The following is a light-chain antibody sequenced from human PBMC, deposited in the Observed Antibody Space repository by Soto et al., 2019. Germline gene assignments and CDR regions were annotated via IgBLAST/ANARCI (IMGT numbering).Light chain of an antibody. V-gene: IGKV3-15*01. Sequence: EIVMTQSPATLSVSLGARATLSCRASQSVSSNLAWYQQKPGQAPRLLIYGASTMATGIPARFSGSGSGTEVTLPISSLQSEDFAVNYCQQYNNWPEWTFGQGTKVEIK. CDR2: GAS. CDR3: QQYNNWPEWT. CDR1: QSVSSN. J-gene: IGKJ1*01.